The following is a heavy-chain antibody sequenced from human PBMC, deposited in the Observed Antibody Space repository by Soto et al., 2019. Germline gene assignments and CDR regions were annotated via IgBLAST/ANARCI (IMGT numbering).Heavy chain of an antibody. J-gene: IGHJ4*02. Sequence: ASVKVSCKGFGYSFMKYGINCVRQSPLQWLEWVGWISPYSGYTHSAQKFHGRLTLTTDTAASTAYMELRILRSADTALYYCAREASVLIPAAQPSRFDSWGQGTLVTVSS. CDR3: AREASVLIPAAQPSRFDS. CDR2: ISPYSGYT. V-gene: IGHV1-18*01. D-gene: IGHD2-2*01. CDR1: GYSFMKYG.